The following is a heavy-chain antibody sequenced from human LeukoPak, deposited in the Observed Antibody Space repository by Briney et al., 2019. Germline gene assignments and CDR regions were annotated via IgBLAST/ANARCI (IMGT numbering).Heavy chain of an antibody. CDR1: GGSISSYY. CDR3: ARGESTTIFGVVIPSFDC. D-gene: IGHD3-3*01. J-gene: IGHJ4*02. Sequence: SETLSLTCTVSGGSISSYYWSWIWQPPGKGLEWIGYIYYSGSTNYNTSLKSRVTISVDTSKNQFSLKLSSVTAADTAVYYCARGESTTIFGVVIPSFDCWGQGTLVTVSS. V-gene: IGHV4-59*01. CDR2: IYYSGST.